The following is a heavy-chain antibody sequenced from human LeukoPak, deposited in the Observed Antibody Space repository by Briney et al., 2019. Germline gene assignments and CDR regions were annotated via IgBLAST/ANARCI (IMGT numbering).Heavy chain of an antibody. D-gene: IGHD3-10*01. CDR3: ARDSNRYGSGSYFLLDY. CDR2: VDYTGRT. CDR1: AGSVSNSGFH. Sequence: SETLSLTCTVSAGSVSNSGFHWGWLRQTPGRGLEGIVSVDYTGRTYYTPAFTSRVPVSVDTSKNQFSLRLRSVTAADTAFYYCARDSNRYGSGSYFLLDYWGQGILVTVSS. V-gene: IGHV4-39*07. J-gene: IGHJ4*02.